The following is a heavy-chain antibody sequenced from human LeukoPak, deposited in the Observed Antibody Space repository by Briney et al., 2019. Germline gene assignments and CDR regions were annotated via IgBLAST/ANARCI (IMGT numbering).Heavy chain of an antibody. V-gene: IGHV3-30*02. CDR1: GFTFSNYD. CDR3: AKDSHGGNPNYFDY. CDR2: IWYDDREK. Sequence: GGSLRLSCTASGFTFSNYDMHWVRQAPGEGLEWVAFIWYDDREKKYADSVKGRFTISRDNSKDTVYLQMNSLTPEDTAVYYCAKDSHGGNPNYFDYWGQGTLVTVSS. D-gene: IGHD4-23*01. J-gene: IGHJ4*02.